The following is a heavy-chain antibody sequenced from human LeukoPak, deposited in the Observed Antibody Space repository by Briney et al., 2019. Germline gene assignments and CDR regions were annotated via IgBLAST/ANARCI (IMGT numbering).Heavy chain of an antibody. V-gene: IGHV3-23*01. D-gene: IGHD2-2*01. J-gene: IGHJ3*02. Sequence: PGGSLRLSCAASGFTFSSDSMTWVGQAGGKGLEGVSAISRSGGESEYADSVKGRFTISRDNSKNKLYLQMNSLRAEDTAVYYCAKCSVTCYANAFYIWGRGTMVTVSS. CDR3: AKCSVTCYANAFYI. CDR2: ISRSGGES. CDR1: GFTFSSDS.